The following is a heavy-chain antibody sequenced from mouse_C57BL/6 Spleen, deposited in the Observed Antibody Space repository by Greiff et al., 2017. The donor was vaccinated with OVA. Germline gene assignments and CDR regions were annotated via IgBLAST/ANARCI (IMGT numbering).Heavy chain of an antibody. CDR2: INPGSGGT. J-gene: IGHJ2*01. Sequence: QVQLKQSGAELVRPGTSVKVSCKASGYAFTNYLIEWVKQRPGQGLEWIGVINPGSGGTNYNEKFKGKATLTADKSSSTAYMQLSSLTSEDSAVYFCARRDGSFDYWGQGTTLTVSS. V-gene: IGHV1-54*01. CDR1: GYAFTNYL. CDR3: ARRDGSFDY.